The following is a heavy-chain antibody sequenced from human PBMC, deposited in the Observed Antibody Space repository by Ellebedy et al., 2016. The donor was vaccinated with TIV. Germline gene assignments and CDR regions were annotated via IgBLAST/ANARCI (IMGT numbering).Heavy chain of an antibody. D-gene: IGHD1-14*01. CDR3: ARPGQSDHPMDV. CDR2: IYYSGST. V-gene: IGHV4-59*08. J-gene: IGHJ6*02. CDR1: GGSISSYY. Sequence: MPSETLSLTCTVSGGSISSYYWSWIRQPPGKGLEWIGYIYYSGSTNYNPSLKSRVTISVDTSKNQFSLKLSSVTAADTAVYYCARPGQSDHPMDVWGQGTTVTVSS.